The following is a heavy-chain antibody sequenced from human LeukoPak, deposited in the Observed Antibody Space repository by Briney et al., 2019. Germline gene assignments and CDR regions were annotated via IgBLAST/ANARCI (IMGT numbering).Heavy chain of an antibody. Sequence: GGSLRLSCAASGFAFNTYAMSWVRQTPGTGLVWVSHISSSGDDTVYADSVKGRFTISRDNSKNTLYLQMNSLRAEDTAIYYCAKKGCTSNRCYVNSWGPGTLVTVSS. J-gene: IGHJ5*01. CDR1: GFAFNTYA. V-gene: IGHV3-23*01. CDR3: AKKGCTSNRCYVNS. CDR2: ISSSGDDT. D-gene: IGHD2-2*01.